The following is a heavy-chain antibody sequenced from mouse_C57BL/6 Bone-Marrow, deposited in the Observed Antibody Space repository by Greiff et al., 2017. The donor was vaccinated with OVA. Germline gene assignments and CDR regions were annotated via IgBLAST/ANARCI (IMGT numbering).Heavy chain of an antibody. Sequence: EVKLMESGGGLVKPGGSLKLSCAASGFTFSSYAMSWVRQTPEKRLEWVATISDGGSYTYYPDNVKGRFTISRDNAKNNLYLQMSHLKSEDTAMYYCAVTTVVPYWYFDVWGTGTTVTVSS. J-gene: IGHJ1*03. CDR2: ISDGGSYT. V-gene: IGHV5-4*03. D-gene: IGHD1-1*01. CDR1: GFTFSSYA. CDR3: AVTTVVPYWYFDV.